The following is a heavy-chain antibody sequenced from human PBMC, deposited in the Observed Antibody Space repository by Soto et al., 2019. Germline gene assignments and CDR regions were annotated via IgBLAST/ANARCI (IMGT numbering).Heavy chain of an antibody. CDR3: AKDGAGTAVALGYFDY. D-gene: IGHD6-19*01. CDR2: ISGSGGST. J-gene: IGHJ4*02. V-gene: IGHV3-23*01. CDR1: GFTFSNYA. Sequence: GGSLRLSCAASGFTFSNYAMSWARQAPGKGLEWVSSISGSGGSTYSADSVKGRFTISRDKSKNTLYLQMNSLRDEDTAVYYCAKDGAGTAVALGYFDYWGQGTLVTVSS.